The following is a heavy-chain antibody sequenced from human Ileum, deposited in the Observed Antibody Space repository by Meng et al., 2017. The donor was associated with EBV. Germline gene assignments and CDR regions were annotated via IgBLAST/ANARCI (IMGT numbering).Heavy chain of an antibody. J-gene: IGHJ4*02. D-gene: IGHD3-22*01. Sequence: HVHLEDAGPGLANPSGSLPLTCAVSGGAIGRRNWGSWARQAPWEGLEWIGEIHHTGSTNYIPSLKSRVTISVEKSKNQFSLKLSSVTAADTAVYYCARESYSDSSGYYSLDYWGQGTLVTVSS. CDR2: IHHTGST. CDR1: GGAIGRRNW. CDR3: ARESYSDSSGYYSLDY. V-gene: IGHV4-4*02.